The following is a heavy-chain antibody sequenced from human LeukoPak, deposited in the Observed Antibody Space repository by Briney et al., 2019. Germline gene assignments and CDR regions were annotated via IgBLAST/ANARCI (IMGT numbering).Heavy chain of an antibody. Sequence: SETLSLTCTVSGGSISSYYWSWIRQPPGKGLGWIGYIYYSGSTNYNPSLKSRVTISVDTSKNQFSLKLSSVTAADTAVYYCARLAGAAGTNPQDYYYYGMDVWGQGTTVTVSS. CDR2: IYYSGST. CDR3: ARLAGAAGTNPQDYYYYGMDV. J-gene: IGHJ6*02. D-gene: IGHD6-13*01. V-gene: IGHV4-59*08. CDR1: GGSISSYY.